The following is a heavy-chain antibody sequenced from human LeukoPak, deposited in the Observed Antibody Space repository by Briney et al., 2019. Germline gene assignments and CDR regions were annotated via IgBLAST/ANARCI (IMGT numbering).Heavy chain of an antibody. Sequence: SETLSLTCTVSGGSISNGDYYWSWIRQPPGKGLEWIGYIYYSGSTFYKPSLKNRLTISVDTSKNQFSLKLNSVTAADTAVYYCAREKYSRNNWFDPWGQGTLVTVSS. D-gene: IGHD6-13*01. CDR2: IYYSGST. CDR3: AREKYSRNNWFDP. J-gene: IGHJ5*02. CDR1: GGSISNGDYY. V-gene: IGHV4-30-4*01.